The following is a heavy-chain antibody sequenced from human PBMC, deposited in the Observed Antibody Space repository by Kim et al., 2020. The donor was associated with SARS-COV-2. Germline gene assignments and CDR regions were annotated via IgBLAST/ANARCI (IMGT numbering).Heavy chain of an antibody. D-gene: IGHD2-2*01. CDR2: ISSNGADP. CDR3: AREGRHCSGTACYVFDY. CDR1: GFIFDTYA. Sequence: GGSLRLSCAASGFIFDTYAMHWVRQTPGKGLEYVSAISSNGADPYYADSVRGRFTISRDNSGNTLYLQMGSLRGEDMGVYYCAREGRHCSGTACYVFDYWGQGTLVTVSS. V-gene: IGHV3-64*02. J-gene: IGHJ4*02.